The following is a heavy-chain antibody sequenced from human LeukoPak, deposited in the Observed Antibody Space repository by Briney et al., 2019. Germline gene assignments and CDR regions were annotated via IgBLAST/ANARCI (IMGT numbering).Heavy chain of an antibody. CDR3: ARGQAAAFDY. CDR2: INHSGST. J-gene: IGHJ4*02. V-gene: IGHV4-34*01. Sequence: SETLSLTCAVYGGSFSGYYWSWIRQPPGKGLEWIGEINHSGSTNYNPSLKSRVTISVDASKNQFSLKLSSVTAADTAVYYCARGQAAAFDYWGQGTLVTVSS. D-gene: IGHD6-13*01. CDR1: GGSFSGYY.